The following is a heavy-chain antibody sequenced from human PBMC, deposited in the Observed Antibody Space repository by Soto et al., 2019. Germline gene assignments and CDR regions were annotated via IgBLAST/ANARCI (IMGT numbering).Heavy chain of an antibody. CDR1: GYSFTSYW. J-gene: IGHJ4*02. CDR3: AAPPPYCSSTSCPVDY. CDR2: IYPGDSDT. Sequence: GESLKISCKGSGYSFTSYWIGWVRQMPGKGLEWMGIIYPGDSDTRYSPSFQGQVTISADKSISTAYLQWSSLKASDTAMYYCAAPPPYCSSTSCPVDYWGQGTLVTVSS. D-gene: IGHD2-2*01. V-gene: IGHV5-51*01.